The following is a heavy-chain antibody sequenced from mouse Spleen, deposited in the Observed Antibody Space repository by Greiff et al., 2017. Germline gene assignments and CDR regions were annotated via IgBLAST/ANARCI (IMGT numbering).Heavy chain of an antibody. Sequence: QVQLQQSGPELVKPGASVKISCKASGYAFSSSWMNWVKQRPGKGLEWIGRIYPGDGDTNYNGKFKDKATLTADKSSTTAYMQLSSLTSEDSAVYFCASPQLGFAFWGQGTLVTVSA. CDR1: GYAFSSSW. V-gene: IGHV1-82*01. CDR2: IYPGDGDT. D-gene: IGHD4-1*02. J-gene: IGHJ3*01. CDR3: ASPQLGFAF.